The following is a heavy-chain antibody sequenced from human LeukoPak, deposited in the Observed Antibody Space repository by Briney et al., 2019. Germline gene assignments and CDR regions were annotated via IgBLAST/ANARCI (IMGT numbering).Heavy chain of an antibody. CDR3: ARDSRTSGFDH. CDR1: GFTFSSYG. CDR2: IWYDGSNK. J-gene: IGHJ4*02. Sequence: PGGSLRLSCAASGFTFSSYGMHWVRQAPGKGLEWVAVIWYDGSNKYYADSVKGRFTISRDNSKNTLYLQMNSLRAEDTAVYYCARDSRTSGFDHWGQGTLVTVSS. V-gene: IGHV3-33*01.